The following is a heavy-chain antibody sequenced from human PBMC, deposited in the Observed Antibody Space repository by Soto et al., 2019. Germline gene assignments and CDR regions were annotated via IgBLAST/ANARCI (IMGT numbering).Heavy chain of an antibody. J-gene: IGHJ2*01. D-gene: IGHD3-22*01. CDR1: GGSISSSSYY. V-gene: IGHV4-39*01. CDR2: IYYSGST. CDR3: ASHADYYASSGRDWYFDL. Sequence: QLKLQESGPGLVKPSETLSLTCTVSGGSISSSSYYWGWIRQPPGKGLEWIGSIYYSGSTYYNPCLKSLVTLSVDTSKNQFSMKLNSVTGADTAVYYCASHADYYASSGRDWYFDLWGRGTLVTVSS.